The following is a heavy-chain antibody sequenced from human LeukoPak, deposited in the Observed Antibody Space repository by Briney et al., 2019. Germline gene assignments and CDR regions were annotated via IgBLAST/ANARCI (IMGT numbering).Heavy chain of an antibody. D-gene: IGHD6-6*01. CDR2: ISSRSSYI. CDR3: ARDGYSSSSRFDY. J-gene: IGHJ4*02. CDR1: GFTFSSYS. V-gene: IGHV3-21*01. Sequence: GGSLRRSCAASGFTFSSYSMNWVRQAPGKGLEWVSSISSRSSYIYYADSVKGRFTISRDNAWNSVSLQMNSLRAEDTAVYYCARDGYSSSSRFDYWGQGTLVTVSS.